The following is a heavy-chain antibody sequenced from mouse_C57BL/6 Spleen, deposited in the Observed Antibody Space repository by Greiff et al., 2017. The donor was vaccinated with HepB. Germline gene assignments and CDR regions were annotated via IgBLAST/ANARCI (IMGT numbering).Heavy chain of an antibody. CDR1: GYTFTSYW. D-gene: IGHD2-4*01. V-gene: IGHV1-55*01. CDR3: ARCDYDVNWYFDV. CDR2: IYPGSGST. J-gene: IGHJ1*03. Sequence: QVQLQQPGAELVKPGASVKMSCKASGYTFTSYWITWVKQRPGQGLEWIGDIYPGSGSTNYNEKFTSKATLTVATSSSTAYMQLSSLTSEDSAVYYCARCDYDVNWYFDVWGTGTTVTVSS.